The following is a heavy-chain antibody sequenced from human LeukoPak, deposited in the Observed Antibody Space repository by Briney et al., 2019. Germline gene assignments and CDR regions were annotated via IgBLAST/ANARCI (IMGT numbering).Heavy chain of an antibody. D-gene: IGHD5-18*01. V-gene: IGHV3-48*03. CDR1: GFTFSSYE. CDR2: ISSSGSTI. J-gene: IGHJ4*02. CDR3: ARDGIQLWLGGLDYFDY. Sequence: PGGSLRLSCAASGFTFSSYEMNWVRQAPGKGLDWVSYISSSGSTIYYADSVKGRFTISRDNAKNSLYLQMNSLRAEDTAVYYCARDGIQLWLGGLDYFDYWGQGTLVTVSS.